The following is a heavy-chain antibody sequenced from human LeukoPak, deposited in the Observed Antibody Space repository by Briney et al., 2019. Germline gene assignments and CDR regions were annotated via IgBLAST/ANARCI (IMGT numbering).Heavy chain of an antibody. CDR2: IYSGGST. D-gene: IGHD2-2*01. CDR3: AKKEALVVVPAAIYYYYYMDV. J-gene: IGHJ6*03. CDR1: GFTVSSNY. V-gene: IGHV3-53*05. Sequence: GGSLRLSCAASGFTVSSNYMSWVRQAPGKGLEWVSVIYSGGSTYYADSVKGRFTISRDNSKNTLYLQMNSLRAEDTAVYYCAKKEALVVVPAAIYYYYYMDVWGKGTTVTVSS.